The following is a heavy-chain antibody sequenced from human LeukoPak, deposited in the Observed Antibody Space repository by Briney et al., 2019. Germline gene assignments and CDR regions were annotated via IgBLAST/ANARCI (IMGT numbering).Heavy chain of an antibody. CDR3: ARADTYYYDSSGYFAFDI. D-gene: IGHD3-22*01. J-gene: IGHJ3*02. Sequence: ASVKVSCKASGYTFTGYYMHWVRQAPGQGLEWMGWINPNSVGANYAQKFQCRVTMTRDTSISTAYMELSRLRSDDTAVYYCARADTYYYDSSGYFAFDIWGQGTMVTVSS. CDR2: INPNSVGA. CDR1: GYTFTGYY. V-gene: IGHV1-2*02.